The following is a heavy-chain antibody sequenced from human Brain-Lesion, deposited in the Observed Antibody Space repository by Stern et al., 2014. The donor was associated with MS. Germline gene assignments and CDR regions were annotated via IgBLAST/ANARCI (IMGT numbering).Heavy chain of an antibody. CDR2: IYYSGNT. CDR3: AGEEDIRYCSGGSCTGNWFDP. CDR1: GGSVSSTSYA. D-gene: IGHD2-15*01. V-gene: IGHV4-39*01. Sequence: VQLEESGPGLVKPSETLSLTCTVAGGSVSSTSYAWAWIRQPPGKGLEWIGTIYYSGNTYYSPSLKSRIPLSLDTVKKQFFPPLRFVTAADTAVYYCAGEEDIRYCSGGSCTGNWFDPWGQGTLVTVSS. J-gene: IGHJ5*02.